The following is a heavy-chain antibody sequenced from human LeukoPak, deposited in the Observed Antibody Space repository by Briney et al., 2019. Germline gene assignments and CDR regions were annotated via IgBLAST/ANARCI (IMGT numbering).Heavy chain of an antibody. CDR3: ARVYYGSGSLHYYYYYMNV. D-gene: IGHD3-10*01. Sequence: PGGSLRLSCAASGFTFDDYGMHWVRQAPGKGLEGVSFIFSSSTYIYYTDSVKGRFTISRDNAKNSLYLQMNSLRAEDTAVYYCARVYYGSGSLHYYYYYMNVWGKGTTVTISS. J-gene: IGHJ6*03. CDR2: IFSSSTYI. CDR1: GFTFDDYG. V-gene: IGHV3-21*01.